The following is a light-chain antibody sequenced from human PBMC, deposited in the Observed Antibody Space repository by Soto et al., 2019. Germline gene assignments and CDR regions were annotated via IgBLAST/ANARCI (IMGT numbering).Light chain of an antibody. J-gene: IGKJ1*01. CDR1: QSISNW. V-gene: IGKV1-5*03. CDR3: QQHNSFTWT. Sequence: DIQMTQSPSTLSASVGDRVTITCRASQSISNWLAWYQQKPGKAPKLLIFKASSLESGVPSRFSGSGSGTEFTLTISSLQPDDFATYYYQQHNSFTWTFGQGTKVEIK. CDR2: KAS.